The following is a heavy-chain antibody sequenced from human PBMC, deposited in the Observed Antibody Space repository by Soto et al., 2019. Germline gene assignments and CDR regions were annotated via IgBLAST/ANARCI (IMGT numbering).Heavy chain of an antibody. D-gene: IGHD3-22*01. CDR2: IIPIFGTA. CDR3: AGLGYYDSSGYWFDY. CDR1: GGTFSSYA. V-gene: IGHV1-69*12. Sequence: QVQLVQSGAEVKKPGSSVKVSCKASGGTFSSYAISWVRQAPGQGLEWMGGIIPIFGTANYAQKFRGRVTITADESTSRGDMELSSLRSGDTAVYYCAGLGYYDSSGYWFDYWGQGTLGTVSS. J-gene: IGHJ4*02.